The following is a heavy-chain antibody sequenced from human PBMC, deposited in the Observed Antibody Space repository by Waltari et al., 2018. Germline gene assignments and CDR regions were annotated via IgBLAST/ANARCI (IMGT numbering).Heavy chain of an antibody. CDR2: ISGSGSSI. D-gene: IGHD3-3*01. V-gene: IGHV3-23*04. J-gene: IGHJ4*01. CDR1: GFPSSTSR. CDR3: AKAPFWSGCFGY. Sequence: EVQLVESGGCMVEPGGYLRLSCADSGFPSSTSRLNWVRQAPGKGLEWVSAISGSGSSIYYADSVKGRFTISRDNSKNTLYLQMNSLRAEDTAVYYCAKAPFWSGCFGYWGQGTMVTVSS.